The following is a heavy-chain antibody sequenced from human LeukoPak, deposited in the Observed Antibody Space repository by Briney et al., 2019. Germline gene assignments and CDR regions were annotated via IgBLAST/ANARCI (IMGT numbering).Heavy chain of an antibody. CDR2: INPSGGST. V-gene: IGHV1-46*01. Sequence: ASVKVSCKASGYTFTSYYMHWVRQAPGQGLEWMGIINPSGGSTSYAQKFQGRVTMTRDTSTSTVYMELSSLRSEDTAVYYCARLGIPWGWFGDGQNYYMDVWGKGTTVTISS. CDR3: ARLGIPWGWFGDGQNYYMDV. D-gene: IGHD3-10*01. CDR1: GYTFTSYY. J-gene: IGHJ6*03.